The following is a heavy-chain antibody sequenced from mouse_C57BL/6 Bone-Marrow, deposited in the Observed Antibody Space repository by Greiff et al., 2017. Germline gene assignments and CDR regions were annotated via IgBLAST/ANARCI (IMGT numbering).Heavy chain of an antibody. Sequence: EVQLQQSGAELVRPGASVKLSCTASGFNIKDDYMHWVKQRPEQGLEWIGWIDPENGDTEYASKFQGKATITADPSSNTAYLQLSSLTSEDTAVYYCTTRLYAMDYWGQGTSVTVSS. CDR3: TTRLYAMDY. CDR2: IDPENGDT. CDR1: GFNIKDDY. J-gene: IGHJ4*01. V-gene: IGHV14-4*01. D-gene: IGHD2-13*01.